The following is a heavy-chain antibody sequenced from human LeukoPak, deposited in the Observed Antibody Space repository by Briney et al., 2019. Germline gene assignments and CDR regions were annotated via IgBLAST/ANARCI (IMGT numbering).Heavy chain of an antibody. D-gene: IGHD3-16*02. V-gene: IGHV3-23*01. CDR2: LSNSGDST. CDR3: AKKFYLRFDY. Sequence: GGSLRLSCAASGFTFSSYAMTWVRQAPGKGLEWVSALSNSGDSTYYADSVKGRFTISRDNSKNTLYLQMSSLRAEDTAVYYCAKKFYLRFDYWGQGTLVTVSS. J-gene: IGHJ4*02. CDR1: GFTFSSYA.